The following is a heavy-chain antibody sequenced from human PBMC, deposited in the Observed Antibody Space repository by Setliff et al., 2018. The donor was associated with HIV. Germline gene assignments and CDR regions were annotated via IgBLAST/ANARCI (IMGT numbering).Heavy chain of an antibody. D-gene: IGHD2-2*01. CDR2: IKQDGSEK. Sequence: LRLSCAASGFTFDDFGMSWVRQGPGKGLEWVATIKQDGSEKYYVDSVKGRFTISRDNAKNSVYLQMNSLRVDDTAVYYCARDGEYHQLFDCWGQGTLVTVSS. J-gene: IGHJ4*02. V-gene: IGHV3-7*03. CDR1: GFTFDDFG. CDR3: ARDGEYHQLFDC.